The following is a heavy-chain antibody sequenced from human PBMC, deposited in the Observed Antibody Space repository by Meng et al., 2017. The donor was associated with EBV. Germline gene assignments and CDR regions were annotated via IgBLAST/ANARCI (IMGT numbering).Heavy chain of an antibody. V-gene: IGHV3-15*01. CDR1: GLTFSNAW. Sequence: EVQLVESGGGLLKPGGFLRLSCRACGLTFSNAWMSWVRQAPGKGLEWVGRIKSKTDGGTTDYAAPVKGRFTISRDDSKNTLYLQMNSLKTEDTAVYYCTTPGGWDWNVQRARTWGQGTLVTVSS. CDR3: TTPGGWDWNVQRART. CDR2: IKSKTDGGTT. D-gene: IGHD1-1*01. J-gene: IGHJ4*02.